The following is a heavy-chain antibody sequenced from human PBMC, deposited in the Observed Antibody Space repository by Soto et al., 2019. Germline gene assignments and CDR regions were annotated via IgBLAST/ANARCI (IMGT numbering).Heavy chain of an antibody. CDR2: IYYSGST. CDR1: GGSISSYY. CDR3: ARGDFWSGYPSDY. Sequence: QVQLQESGPGLVKPSETLSLTCTVSGGSISSYYWSWIRQPPGKGLEWIGYIYYSGSTNYNPSLKSRVTISVDTSKNQFSLKLSSVTAADTAVYYCARGDFWSGYPSDYWGQGTLVTVSS. D-gene: IGHD3-3*01. J-gene: IGHJ4*02. V-gene: IGHV4-59*01.